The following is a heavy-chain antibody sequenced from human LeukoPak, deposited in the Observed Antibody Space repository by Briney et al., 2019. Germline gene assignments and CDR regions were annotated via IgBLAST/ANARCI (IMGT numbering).Heavy chain of an antibody. D-gene: IGHD4-17*01. CDR3: ARTYGDYDYYYGMDV. Sequence: GGSLRLSCAASGITVSSHYMTWVRQAPGKGMEWVSVIDSGGSTNSADSVKGRFSVSRDNSKNTLYLQMNSLKVEDTAVYYCARTYGDYDYYYGMDVWGQGTTVTVSS. CDR2: IDSGGST. CDR1: GITVSSHY. V-gene: IGHV3-66*01. J-gene: IGHJ6*01.